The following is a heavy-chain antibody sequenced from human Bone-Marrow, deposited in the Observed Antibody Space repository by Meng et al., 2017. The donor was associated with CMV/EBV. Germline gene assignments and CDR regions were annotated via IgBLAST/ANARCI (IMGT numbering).Heavy chain of an antibody. CDR3: ARVGPVGDIVVVPAAPLDY. Sequence: GESLKISCAASGFTFSSYAMSWVRQAPGKGLEWVSAISGSGGSTYYADSVKGRFTISRDNSKNTLYLQMNSLRAEDTALYYCARVGPVGDIVVVPAAPLDYWGQGTLVTVSS. V-gene: IGHV3-23*01. J-gene: IGHJ4*02. CDR1: GFTFSSYA. CDR2: ISGSGGST. D-gene: IGHD2-2*01.